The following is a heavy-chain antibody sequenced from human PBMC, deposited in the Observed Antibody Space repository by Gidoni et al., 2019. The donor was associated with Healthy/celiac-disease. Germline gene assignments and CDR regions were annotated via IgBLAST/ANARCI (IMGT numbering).Heavy chain of an antibody. D-gene: IGHD3-22*01. V-gene: IGHV3-48*01. CDR1: GFTFSSYS. Sequence: EVQLVESGGGLVQPGGSLRLSCAASGFTFSSYSMNWVRQAPGKGLEWVSYISSSSSTIYYADSVKGRFTISRDNAKNSLYLQMNSLRAEDTAVYYCARDPYYYDSSGYNWFDPWGQGTLVTVSS. J-gene: IGHJ5*02. CDR2: ISSSSSTI. CDR3: ARDPYYYDSSGYNWFDP.